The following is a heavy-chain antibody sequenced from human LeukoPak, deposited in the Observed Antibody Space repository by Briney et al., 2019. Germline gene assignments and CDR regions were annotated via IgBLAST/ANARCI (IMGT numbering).Heavy chain of an antibody. J-gene: IGHJ4*02. CDR1: GFTVSSNY. Sequence: GGSLILSCAASGFTVSSNYMSWVRQAPGKGLEWVSVIYSGGSTYYADSVKGRFTISRDNSKNTLYLQMNSLRAEDTAVYYCASEQLVRPYWGQGTLVTVSS. CDR3: ASEQLVRPY. V-gene: IGHV3-66*02. CDR2: IYSGGST. D-gene: IGHD6-6*01.